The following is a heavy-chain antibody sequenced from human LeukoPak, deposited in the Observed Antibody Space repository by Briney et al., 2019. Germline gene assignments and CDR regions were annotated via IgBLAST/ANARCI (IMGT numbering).Heavy chain of an antibody. CDR1: GFTFSSYY. D-gene: IGHD2-2*01. Sequence: GGSLRLSCAASGFTFSSYYVTWVRQAPGKGLEWVANIKQDGSEKYYVDSVKGRFTISRDNAKNSLYLQMNSLRAEDTAVYYCAREAVPANYYGMDVWGQGTTVTVSS. CDR2: IKQDGSEK. CDR3: AREAVPANYYGMDV. V-gene: IGHV3-7*01. J-gene: IGHJ6*02.